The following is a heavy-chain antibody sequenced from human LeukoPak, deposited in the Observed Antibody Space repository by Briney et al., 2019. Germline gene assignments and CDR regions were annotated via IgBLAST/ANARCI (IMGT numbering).Heavy chain of an antibody. V-gene: IGHV4-59*01. J-gene: IGHJ5*02. CDR1: GGSISSYY. CDR2: IYYSGST. Sequence: SETQSLTRTVSGGSISSYYWSWIRQPPGKGLEWIGYIYYSGSTNYNPSLKSRVIISVDTSKNQFSLKLSSVTAADTAVYYCARTSYDFWSGPYNWFDPWGQGTLVTVSS. CDR3: ARTSYDFWSGPYNWFDP. D-gene: IGHD3-3*01.